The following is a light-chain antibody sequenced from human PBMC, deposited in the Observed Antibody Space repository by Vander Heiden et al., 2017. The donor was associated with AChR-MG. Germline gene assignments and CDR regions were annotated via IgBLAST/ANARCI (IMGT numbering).Light chain of an antibody. J-gene: IGKJ4*01. Sequence: EIVMTQSPATLSVSPGDSAPLSCRASQSVSSNLAWYQQKPGQAPSLLIYGSSTRATGIPARFSGSGSGTEFTLTISSLQSEDFAVYYCQQYNNWPPLTFGGGTKVEIK. CDR2: GSS. CDR3: QQYNNWPPLT. CDR1: QSVSSN. V-gene: IGKV3-15*01.